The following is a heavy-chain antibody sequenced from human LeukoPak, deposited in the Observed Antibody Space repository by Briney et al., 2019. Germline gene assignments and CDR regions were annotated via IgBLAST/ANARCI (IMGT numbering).Heavy chain of an antibody. CDR2: IYYTGIT. Sequence: SETLSLTCRVSGGSISSSSDNWGWIRQPPGKGLEWIGSIYYTGITYYNPSLMSRVTMSVDTSKNQFSLRLTSVTAADTAMYYCARQGRATVVMYMDDWGKGTTVTVSS. CDR3: ARQGRATVVMYMDD. D-gene: IGHD4-23*01. CDR1: GGSISSSSDN. J-gene: IGHJ6*03. V-gene: IGHV4-39*01.